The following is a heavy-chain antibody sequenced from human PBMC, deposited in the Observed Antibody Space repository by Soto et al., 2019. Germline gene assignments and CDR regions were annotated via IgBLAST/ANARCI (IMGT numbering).Heavy chain of an antibody. CDR3: ARERSAAGTGWFDP. CDR1: GYTFTSYD. D-gene: IGHD6-13*01. CDR2: MNPNSGNT. Sequence: QVQLVQSGAEVKKPGASVKVSCKASGYTFTSYDINWVRQATGQGLEWMGWMNPNSGNTGYAQKFQGRVTMTMNTSISTAYMELTGLRSEDTAVYYCARERSAAGTGWFDPWGQGTLVTVSS. J-gene: IGHJ5*02. V-gene: IGHV1-8*01.